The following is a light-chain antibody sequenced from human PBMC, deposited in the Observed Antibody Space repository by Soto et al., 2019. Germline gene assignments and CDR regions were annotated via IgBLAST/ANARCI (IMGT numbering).Light chain of an antibody. Sequence: EIVMTQSPATLSVSPGERVTFSCRASQSVSTRLSWYHHKPRQAPRLLISGASTRASGIPARFSGSGSGTEFTLTITSLQSEDFAVYYCQQYSKWPSTFGPGTKVDI. V-gene: IGKV3-15*01. J-gene: IGKJ3*01. CDR2: GAS. CDR3: QQYSKWPST. CDR1: QSVSTR.